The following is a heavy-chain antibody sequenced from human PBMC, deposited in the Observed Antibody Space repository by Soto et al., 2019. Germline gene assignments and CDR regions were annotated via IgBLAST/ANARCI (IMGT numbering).Heavy chain of an antibody. Sequence: VQLVESGGGLVEPGGSLRLSCAASGFIFTDYSLTWIRQAPGKGLEWISYITKGGETTQHADSVKGRFTISRDNAKKVICLQMNSLRAEDTAVYYCARDPQRRDGYNFDSWGRGTLVTVSS. J-gene: IGHJ4*02. CDR3: ARDPQRRDGYNFDS. D-gene: IGHD5-12*01. CDR1: GFIFTDYS. CDR2: ITKGGETT. V-gene: IGHV3-11*01.